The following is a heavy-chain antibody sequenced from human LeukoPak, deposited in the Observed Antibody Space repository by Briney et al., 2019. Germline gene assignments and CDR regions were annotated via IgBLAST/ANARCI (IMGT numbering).Heavy chain of an antibody. D-gene: IGHD4-23*01. CDR3: AREGRWGMKYYFDF. CDR2: IYHTGST. V-gene: IGHV4-59*11. Sequence: SETLSLTCNVSGDSLSSHYWSWVRQSPEKGLEWIGQIYHTGSTHYNPSLRSRFAISVDTSKNKLFLNVKSVTAADTAVYYCAREGRWGMKYYFDFWGQGTLVIVSS. J-gene: IGHJ4*02. CDR1: GDSLSSHY.